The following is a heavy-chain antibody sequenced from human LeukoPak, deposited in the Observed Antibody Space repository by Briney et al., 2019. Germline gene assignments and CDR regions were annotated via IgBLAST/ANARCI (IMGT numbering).Heavy chain of an antibody. D-gene: IGHD2-15*01. J-gene: IGHJ6*03. V-gene: IGHV4-34*01. Sequence: SETLSLTCAVYGGSFSGYYWSWIRQPPGKGLEWIGEINHSGSTNYNPSLKSRVTISVDTSKNQFSLKLSSVTAADTAVYYCARTPRTRYYYYYMDVWGKGTTVTVSS. CDR3: ARTPRTRYYYYYMDV. CDR1: GGSFSGYY. CDR2: INHSGST.